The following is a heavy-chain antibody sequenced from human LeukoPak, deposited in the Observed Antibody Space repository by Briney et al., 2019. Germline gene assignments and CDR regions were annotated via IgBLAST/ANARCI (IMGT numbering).Heavy chain of an antibody. CDR2: ISAYSGNT. CDR3: ARDGSPYLDIVVVPAAID. D-gene: IGHD2-2*01. CDR1: GYTFTSYG. J-gene: IGHJ4*02. Sequence: ASVKVSCKASGYTFTSYGISWVRQAPGQGLEWMGWISAYSGNTNYAQKLQGRVTMTTDTSTSTAYMELRSLRSDDTAVYYCARDGSPYLDIVVVPAAIDWGQGTLVTVSS. V-gene: IGHV1-18*01.